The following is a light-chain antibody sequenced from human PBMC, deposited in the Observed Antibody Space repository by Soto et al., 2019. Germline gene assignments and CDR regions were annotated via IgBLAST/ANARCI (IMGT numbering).Light chain of an antibody. CDR1: SSDVGGYNY. CDR2: EVS. CDR3: TSFTTISTWV. J-gene: IGLJ3*02. Sequence: QSALTQPASVSGSPGQSITISCTGTSSDVGGYNYVSWFQQHPGKAPKLKIYEVSTRPSGVSNRFSGSKSGNTASLTISELQAEDEADYYCTSFTTISTWVLCGGTKLTVL. V-gene: IGLV2-14*01.